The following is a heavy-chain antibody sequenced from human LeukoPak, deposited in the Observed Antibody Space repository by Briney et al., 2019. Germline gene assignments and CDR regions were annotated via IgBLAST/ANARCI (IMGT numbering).Heavy chain of an antibody. CDR2: ISSSRRTI. Sequence: GGSLRLSCAASGLTFSSYNINWVRQAPGKGLEWVSYISSSRRTISYADSVKGRFTISRDNAKNSLYLQMNSLRAEDTAVYYCAELGITMIGGVWGKGTTVTISS. J-gene: IGHJ6*04. CDR1: GLTFSSYN. CDR3: AELGITMIGGV. D-gene: IGHD3-10*02. V-gene: IGHV3-48*04.